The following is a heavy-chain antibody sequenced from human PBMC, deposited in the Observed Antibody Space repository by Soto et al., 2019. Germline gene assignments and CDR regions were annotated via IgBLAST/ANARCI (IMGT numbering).Heavy chain of an antibody. V-gene: IGHV4-39*01. CDR3: ARHSNVGSGRLPNWLYX. D-gene: IGHD6-19*01. CDR2: IYYSGST. Sequence: SETLSLTFTVSGGSISSSSYYWGWIRQPPGKGMELIGSIYYSGSTYYNPSLKSRVTISVDTSKNQFSLKLSSVTAADTAFYYCARHSNVGSGRLPNWLYXWGQVTTLTVSX. J-gene: IGHJ5*02. CDR1: GGSISSSSYY.